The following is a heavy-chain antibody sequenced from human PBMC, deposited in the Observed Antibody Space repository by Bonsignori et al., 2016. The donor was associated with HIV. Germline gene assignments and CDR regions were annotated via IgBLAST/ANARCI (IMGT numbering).Heavy chain of an antibody. CDR2: IYPGDSDT. CDR3: ARLARNPRRGSYGARYAFDI. Sequence: VRQMPGKGLEWMGIIYPGDSDTRYSPSFQGQVTISADKSISTAYLQWSSLKASDTAMYYCARLARNPRRGSYGARYAFDIWGQGTMVTVSS. V-gene: IGHV5-51*01. J-gene: IGHJ3*02. D-gene: IGHD1-26*01.